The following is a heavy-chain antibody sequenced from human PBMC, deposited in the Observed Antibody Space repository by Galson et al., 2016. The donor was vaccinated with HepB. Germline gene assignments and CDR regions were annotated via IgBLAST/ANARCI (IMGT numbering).Heavy chain of an antibody. V-gene: IGHV3-23*01. CDR1: EFTFSSYA. CDR2: IDSSGHST. CDR3: AKAATPVFYYHGMDV. J-gene: IGHJ6*02. Sequence: LRLSCAASEFTFSSYAMSWVRQAPGKGLEWVSAIDSSGHSTYYTDSVTGRFTISRDNSKNTLYLQMNSLRYEDTAVYYCAKAATPVFYYHGMDVWGQGTTVTVSS.